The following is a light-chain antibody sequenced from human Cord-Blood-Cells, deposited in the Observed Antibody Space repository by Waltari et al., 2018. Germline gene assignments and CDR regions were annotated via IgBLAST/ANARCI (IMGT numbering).Light chain of an antibody. Sequence: DIQMTQSPSSLSASVGDRVTITCRASQSISSYLNWYQQKPGKVPKLLIYAASSLQSGVPSRFSGSGSGTDFTLTISSLQPEDFATYYCQQSYSTPQTVFTFGPGTKVDIK. J-gene: IGKJ3*01. CDR2: AAS. V-gene: IGKV1-39*01. CDR3: QQSYSTPQTVFT. CDR1: QSISSY.